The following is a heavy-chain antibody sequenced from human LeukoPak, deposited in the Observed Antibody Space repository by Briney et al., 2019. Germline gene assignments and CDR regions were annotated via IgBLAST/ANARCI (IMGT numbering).Heavy chain of an antibody. CDR3: ASPGGGPTKY. J-gene: IGHJ4*02. Sequence: SETLSLTCTVSGSSISSGGYYWGWIRQPPGKGLEWIGSIYYSGSTYYNPSLKSRVTISVDTSKSQFSPKLSSVTAADTAVYYCASPGGGPTKYWGQGTLVTVSS. V-gene: IGHV4-39*01. D-gene: IGHD3-16*01. CDR1: GSSISSGGYY. CDR2: IYYSGST.